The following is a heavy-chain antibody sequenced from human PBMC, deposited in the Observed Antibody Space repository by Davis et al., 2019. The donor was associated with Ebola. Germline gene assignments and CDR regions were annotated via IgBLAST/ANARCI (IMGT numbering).Heavy chain of an antibody. D-gene: IGHD3-3*01. CDR2: INVGNGNT. CDR1: GYTFTSYG. Sequence: AASVKVSCKASGYTFTSYGISWVRQAPGQRLEWMGWINVGNGNTKYSQKFQGRVTITRDTSASTAYMELSSLRSEDTAVYYCASPLPYYDFWSGYYALGYWGQGTLVTVSS. V-gene: IGHV1-3*01. CDR3: ASPLPYYDFWSGYYALGY. J-gene: IGHJ4*02.